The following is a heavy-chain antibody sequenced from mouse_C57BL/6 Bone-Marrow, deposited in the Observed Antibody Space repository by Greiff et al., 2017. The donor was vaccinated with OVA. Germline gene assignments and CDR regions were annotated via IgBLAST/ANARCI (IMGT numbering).Heavy chain of an antibody. D-gene: IGHD2-4*01. Sequence: EVKLVESGGGLVQPGGSLKLSCAASGFTFSDYYMYWVRQTPEKRLEWVAYISNGGGSTYYPDTVKGRFTISRDNAKNTLYLQMSRLKSEDTAMYYCASGGYDYEDAMDYWGQGTSVTVSS. J-gene: IGHJ4*01. V-gene: IGHV5-12*01. CDR1: GFTFSDYY. CDR2: ISNGGGST. CDR3: ASGGYDYEDAMDY.